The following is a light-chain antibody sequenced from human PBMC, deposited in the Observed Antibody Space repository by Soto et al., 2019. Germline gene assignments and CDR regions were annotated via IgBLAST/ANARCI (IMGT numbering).Light chain of an antibody. CDR3: CSYAGRGV. Sequence: ALTQPASVSGSPGQSITISCTGTSSDVGSYNLVSWYQQHPGKAPKLMIYEGSKRPSGVSNRFSGSKSGNTASLTISGLQAEDEADYYCCSYAGRGVFGTGTKLTVL. J-gene: IGLJ1*01. CDR1: SSDVGSYNL. CDR2: EGS. V-gene: IGLV2-23*01.